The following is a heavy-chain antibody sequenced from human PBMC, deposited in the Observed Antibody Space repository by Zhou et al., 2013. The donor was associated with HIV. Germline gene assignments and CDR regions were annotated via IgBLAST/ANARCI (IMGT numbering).Heavy chain of an antibody. V-gene: IGHV1-69*09. CDR1: GYTFTSYY. CDR3: AREGDIVLVVYATWFDP. D-gene: IGHD2-8*02. Sequence: QVQLVQSGAEVKKPGASVKVSCKASGYTFTSYYMHWVRQAPGQGLEWMGRIIPILGIANYAQKFQGRVTITADKSTSTAYMELSSLRSEDTAVYYCAREGDIVLVVYATWFDPWAEGTLVTVSS. CDR2: IIPILGIA. J-gene: IGHJ5*02.